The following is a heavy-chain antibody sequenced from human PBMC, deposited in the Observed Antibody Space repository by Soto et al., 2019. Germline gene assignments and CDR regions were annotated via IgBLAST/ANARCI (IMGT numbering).Heavy chain of an antibody. CDR2: MNPNNGNT. V-gene: IGHV1-8*01. D-gene: IGHD1-26*01. CDR1: GYTFTSYY. J-gene: IGHJ2*01. CDR3: ARSPPHGAGVGDL. Sequence: GASVKVSCKASGYTFTSYYINWVRQATGQGLQWTGWMNPNNGNTGYAQNFQGRVTMTRDTSTSTAFMELSSLTSEDTAVYYCARSPPHGAGVGDLWGRGTLVTVSS.